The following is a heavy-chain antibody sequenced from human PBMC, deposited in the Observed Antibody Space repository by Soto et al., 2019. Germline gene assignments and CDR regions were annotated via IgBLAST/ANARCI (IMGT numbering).Heavy chain of an antibody. CDR3: ARLNGYYYGMDV. CDR1: GFTCSSYS. J-gene: IGHJ6*02. V-gene: IGHV3-21*01. Sequence: EVQLVESGGGLVKPGGSLRLSCAASGFTCSSYSMNWVRQAPGKGLEWVSSITSSTSYIYYADSVKGRFTISRDNAKNSLYLQMNSLRAEDTAVYYCARLNGYYYGMDVWGQGTTVTVSS. CDR2: ITSSTSYI. D-gene: IGHD2-8*01.